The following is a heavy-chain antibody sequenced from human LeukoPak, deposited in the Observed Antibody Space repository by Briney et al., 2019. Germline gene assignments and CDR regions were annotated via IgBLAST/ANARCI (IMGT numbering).Heavy chain of an antibody. J-gene: IGHJ4*02. CDR2: LTPRGDIT. D-gene: IGHD5-24*01. CDR3: ARGGQRWLQFPYDY. V-gene: IGHV1-46*01. Sequence: ASVKVSCKASGHTFTNYHIHWVRQAPGQGLEWMGILTPRGDITNYAQKFQGRVTMTRDTSTSTIYMELSSLRSEDMAVYYCARGGQRWLQFPYDYWGQGTVVTVSS. CDR1: GHTFTNYH.